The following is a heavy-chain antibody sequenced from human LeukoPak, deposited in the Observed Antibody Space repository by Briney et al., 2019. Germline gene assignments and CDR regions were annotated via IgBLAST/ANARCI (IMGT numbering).Heavy chain of an antibody. D-gene: IGHD3-3*01. Sequence: GGSLRLSCAASGFTFSSYWMHWVRQAPGKGLEWVSAISGSGGSTYYADSVKGRFTISRDNSKNTLYLQMNSLRAEDTAVYYCAEEGTTIFVPGMDVWGQGTTVTVSS. CDR1: GFTFSSYW. V-gene: IGHV3-23*01. J-gene: IGHJ6*02. CDR3: AEEGTTIFVPGMDV. CDR2: ISGSGGST.